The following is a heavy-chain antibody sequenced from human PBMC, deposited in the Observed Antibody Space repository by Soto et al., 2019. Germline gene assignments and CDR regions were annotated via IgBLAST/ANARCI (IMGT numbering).Heavy chain of an antibody. CDR3: GRCRNDSYALDV. D-gene: IGHD5-18*01. J-gene: IGHJ6*02. CDR1: CYIFASCG. CDR2: ISPYNGRT. V-gene: IGHV1-18*01. Sequence: KVCCKASCYIFASCGISLVRQAPVQLPDFMGFISPYNGRTNYARNFNCRFVMTTEISTNTVYMEVRSLRSDDSAMYYCGRCRNDSYALDVCGSGTTVSVSS.